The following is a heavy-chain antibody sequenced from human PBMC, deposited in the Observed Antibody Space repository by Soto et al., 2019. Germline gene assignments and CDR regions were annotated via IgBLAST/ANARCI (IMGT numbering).Heavy chain of an antibody. CDR3: ARNAAVAGTFYFDY. J-gene: IGHJ4*02. Sequence: GPTLVNPTQTLTLTCTFSGFSLSTSGMRVSWIRQPPGKALEWLARIDWDDDKFYSTSLKTRLTISKNTSKNQVVLTMTNKDAVDTATHYCARNAAVAGTFYFDYWGQGTLVTVSS. CDR2: IDWDDDK. D-gene: IGHD6-19*01. V-gene: IGHV2-70*04. CDR1: GFSLSTSGMR.